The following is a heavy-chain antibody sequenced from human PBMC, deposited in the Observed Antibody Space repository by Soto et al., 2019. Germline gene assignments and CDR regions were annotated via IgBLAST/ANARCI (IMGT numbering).Heavy chain of an antibody. CDR3: AREGQKYDFWSGYFWNQQGSPWFAYISPDY. CDR1: GFTFSSYG. J-gene: IGHJ4*02. Sequence: GGSLRLSCAASGFTFSSYGMHWVRQAPGKGLEWVAVIWYDGSNKYYADSVKGRFTISRDNSKKTLYLQMNSLRAEDTAVYYCAREGQKYDFWSGYFWNQQGSPWFAYISPDYWGQGTLVTVSS. V-gene: IGHV3-33*01. D-gene: IGHD3-3*01. CDR2: IWYDGSNK.